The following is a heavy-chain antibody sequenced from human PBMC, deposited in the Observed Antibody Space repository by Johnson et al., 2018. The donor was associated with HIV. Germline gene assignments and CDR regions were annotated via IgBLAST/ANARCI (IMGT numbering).Heavy chain of an antibody. J-gene: IGHJ3*01. D-gene: IGHD1-26*01. V-gene: IGHV3-30*03. Sequence: QVQLVESGGGVVQPGTSLRLSCAASGFTFSTYGMHWVRQAPGKGLEWVAVISYDGSNKYYADSVKGRFTISRDNSKNTLYLQMNSLRSDDTAVYYCARGSYEGDAFDVWGQGTMVTVSS. CDR1: GFTFSTYG. CDR2: ISYDGSNK. CDR3: ARGSYEGDAFDV.